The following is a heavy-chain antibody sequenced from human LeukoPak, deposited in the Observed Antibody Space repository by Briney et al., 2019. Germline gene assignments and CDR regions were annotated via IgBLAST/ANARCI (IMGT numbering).Heavy chain of an antibody. CDR1: GFTFSSSW. CDR2: IKQDGSEK. V-gene: IGHV3-7*01. D-gene: IGHD3-16*02. J-gene: IGHJ5*02. Sequence: GGSLRLSCAASGFTFSSSWMSWVRQAPGKGLGWVANIKQDGSEKYYVDSVKGRFTISRDNAKNSLYLQMNSLRAEDTAVYYCARDAYYDYVWGSYRHNWFDPWGQGTLVTVSS. CDR3: ARDAYYDYVWGSYRHNWFDP.